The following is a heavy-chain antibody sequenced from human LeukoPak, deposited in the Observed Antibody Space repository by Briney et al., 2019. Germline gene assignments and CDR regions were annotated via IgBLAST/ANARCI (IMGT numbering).Heavy chain of an antibody. CDR3: ARARAGSSGWWDFDY. CDR2: MNPNSGNT. V-gene: IGHV1-8*01. Sequence: ASVKVSCKASGYTFTSYDINWVRQATGQGLEWMGWMNPNSGNTGYAQKFQGRVTMTRNTSISTAYMELSSLRSEDTAVYYCARARAGSSGWWDFDYWDQGTLVTVSS. D-gene: IGHD6-19*01. CDR1: GYTFTSYD. J-gene: IGHJ4*02.